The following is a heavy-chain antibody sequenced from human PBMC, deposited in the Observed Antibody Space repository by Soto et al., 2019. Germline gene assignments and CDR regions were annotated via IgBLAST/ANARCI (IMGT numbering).Heavy chain of an antibody. J-gene: IGHJ3*02. D-gene: IGHD3-22*01. Sequence: QVQLVESGGGVVQPGRSLRLSCAASGFTFSSYAMHWVRQAPGKGLEWVAVISYDGSNKYYADSVKGRFTISRDKSKNTLYLQMNSMRAKDTAVYYCASEIVVVITDAFDIWGQGTMVTVSS. CDR2: ISYDGSNK. CDR3: ASEIVVVITDAFDI. V-gene: IGHV3-30-3*01. CDR1: GFTFSSYA.